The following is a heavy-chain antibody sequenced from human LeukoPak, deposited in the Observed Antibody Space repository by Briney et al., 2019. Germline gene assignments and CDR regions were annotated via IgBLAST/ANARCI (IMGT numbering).Heavy chain of an antibody. Sequence: SETLSLTCTVSDDSISSSSYYWGWIRQPPGKGLEWIGTISDSGTTYYNPSLKSRVTLSVDTSKNQFSLKLSSVTAADTALYYCAGHRAGHRDGYNSGISYFDYWGQGTLLTVSS. V-gene: IGHV4-39*01. D-gene: IGHD5-24*01. J-gene: IGHJ4*02. CDR1: DDSISSSSYY. CDR3: AGHRAGHRDGYNSGISYFDY. CDR2: ISDSGTT.